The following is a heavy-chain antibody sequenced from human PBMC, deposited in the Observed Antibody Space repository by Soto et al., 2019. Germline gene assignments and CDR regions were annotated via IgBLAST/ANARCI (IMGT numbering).Heavy chain of an antibody. D-gene: IGHD6-19*01. V-gene: IGHV2-5*02. CDR3: AHIVVDGLGYYFDY. CDR2: IYWDDDK. J-gene: IGHJ4*02. Sequence: QITLKESGPTLMKPTQTLTLTCSFSGFSLSTTRVGVGWIRQPPGEALEWLALIYWDDDKRYSPSLKTRLTITKDSPKNRVVLTMSDMDPVDTATYYCAHIVVDGLGYYFDYWGQGTLVTVSS. CDR1: GFSLSTTRVG.